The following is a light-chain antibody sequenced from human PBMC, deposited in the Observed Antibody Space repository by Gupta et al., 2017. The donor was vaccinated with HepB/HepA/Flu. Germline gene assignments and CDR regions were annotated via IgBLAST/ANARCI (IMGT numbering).Light chain of an antibody. CDR2: LGS. J-gene: IGKJ1*01. CDR1: QSLLHSNGYNY. CDR3: SQAIQTPRA. Sequence: DIVMTQSPLSLPVTPGEPASISCRSSQSLLHSNGYNYLNWFLQKPGQSPQLLLYLGSNRASGVPDRLSGSGSGTDFTLKIIIGVAEDVGIYYCSQAIQTPRALGNGTAVDIK. V-gene: IGKV2-28*01.